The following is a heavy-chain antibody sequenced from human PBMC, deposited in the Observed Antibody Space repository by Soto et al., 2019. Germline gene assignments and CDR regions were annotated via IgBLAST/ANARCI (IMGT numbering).Heavy chain of an antibody. V-gene: IGHV3-30-3*01. J-gene: IGHJ6*02. CDR1: GFTFSSYA. CDR3: ARYYVAFNPYYYYGMDV. Sequence: GGSLRLSCAASGFTFSSYAMHWVRQAPGKGLEWVAVISYDGSNKYYADSVKGRFTISRDNSKNTLYLQMNSLRAEDTAVYYCARYYVAFNPYYYYGMDVWGQGTTVTVSS. CDR2: ISYDGSNK. D-gene: IGHD3-16*01.